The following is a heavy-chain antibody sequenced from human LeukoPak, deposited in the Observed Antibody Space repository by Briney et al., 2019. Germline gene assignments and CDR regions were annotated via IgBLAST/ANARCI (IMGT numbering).Heavy chain of an antibody. D-gene: IGHD3-16*02. Sequence: PGRSLGLSCAASGFTFSNYAMHWVRQAPGKGLEWVAVISRDGRDKHNADSVKGRFTISRDNSMNTLYLQMDSLRGEDTAVYYCARDKIVADYYFDYWGQGTLVTVSS. CDR2: ISRDGRDK. J-gene: IGHJ4*02. V-gene: IGHV3-30*04. CDR1: GFTFSNYA. CDR3: ARDKIVADYYFDY.